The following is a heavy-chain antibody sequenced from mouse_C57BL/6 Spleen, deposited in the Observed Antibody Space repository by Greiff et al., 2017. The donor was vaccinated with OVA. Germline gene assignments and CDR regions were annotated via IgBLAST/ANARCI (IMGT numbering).Heavy chain of an antibody. CDR1: GFTFSDSY. Sequence: EVQLVESEGGLVQPGSSMKLSCTASGFTFSDSYMAWVRQVPEKGLEWVANINYDGSSTYYLDSLKSRFIISRDNAKNILYLQMSSLKSEDTATYYCARDHWYFDVWGTGTTVTVSS. V-gene: IGHV5-16*01. CDR3: ARDHWYFDV. J-gene: IGHJ1*03. CDR2: INYDGSST.